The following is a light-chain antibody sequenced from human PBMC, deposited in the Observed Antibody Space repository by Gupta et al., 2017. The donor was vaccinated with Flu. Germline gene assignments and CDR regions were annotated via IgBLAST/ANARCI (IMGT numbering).Light chain of an antibody. J-gene: IGLJ3*02. V-gene: IGLV2-23*01. CDR1: SSDVGSYNL. Sequence: QSALTPPASVSGSPGPSITICCTGTSSDVGSYNLVSWYQQHPGKAPKLMIYEGSKRPSGVSNRFSGSKSGNTASLTISGLQAEDEADYYCCSYAGSSTWVFGGGTKLTVL. CDR2: EGS. CDR3: CSYAGSSTWV.